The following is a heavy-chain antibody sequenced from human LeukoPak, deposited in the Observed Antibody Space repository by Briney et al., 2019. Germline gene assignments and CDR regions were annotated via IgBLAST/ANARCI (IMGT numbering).Heavy chain of an antibody. CDR1: GYTFTSYY. J-gene: IGHJ4*02. CDR3: ARDQYSYGEIDY. CDR2: INPSGGSS. V-gene: IGHV1-46*01. Sequence: ASVKVSCKASGYTFTSYYMHWVRQAPGQGLEWMGIINPSGGSSSYAQKFQGRVTMTRDTSTSTVYMELSSLRSEDTAVYYCARDQYSYGEIDYWGQGTLVTVSS. D-gene: IGHD5-18*01.